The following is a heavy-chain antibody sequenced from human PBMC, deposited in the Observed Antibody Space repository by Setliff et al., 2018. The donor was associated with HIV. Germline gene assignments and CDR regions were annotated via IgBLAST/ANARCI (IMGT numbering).Heavy chain of an antibody. D-gene: IGHD6-19*01. Sequence: ASVKVSCKASGYTFNNYYMHWVRQAPGQGLEWMGIINPSDNRTYYAQKFQGRVTMTRDTSTSSVYMELRSLRSEDTAVYYCARELKSSSGWYGYFYMDVWGKGTTVTVSS. V-gene: IGHV1-46*02. CDR2: INPSDNRT. CDR3: ARELKSSSGWYGYFYMDV. CDR1: GYTFNNYY. J-gene: IGHJ6*03.